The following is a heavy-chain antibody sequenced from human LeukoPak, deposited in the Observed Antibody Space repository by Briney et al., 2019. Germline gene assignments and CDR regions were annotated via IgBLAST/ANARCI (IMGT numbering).Heavy chain of an antibody. V-gene: IGHV1-2*02. CDR2: INPNSGGT. D-gene: IGHD3-10*01. CDR3: ATAFKYGSGSYYFDY. J-gene: IGHJ4*02. CDR1: VYTFTGYY. Sequence: ASVKVSCKATVYTFTGYYMHWVRPAPGQGLEWMGWINPNSGGTNYAQKFQGRVTMTRDTSISTAYMELSRLRSDDTAVYYCATAFKYGSGSYYFDYWGQGTLVTVSS.